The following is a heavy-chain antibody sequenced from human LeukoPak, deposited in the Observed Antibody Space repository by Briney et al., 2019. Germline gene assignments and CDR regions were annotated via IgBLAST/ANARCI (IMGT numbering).Heavy chain of an antibody. Sequence: SVKVSCKPSGGTFSSYAISWVRQAPGHGLEWMGRIIPILGIANYAQKFQGRVTITADKSTGTAYMELSSLRSEDTAVYYCARFESGSSAQSLGAFDIWGQGTMVTVSS. CDR2: IIPILGIA. CDR1: GGTFSSYA. D-gene: IGHD6-13*01. J-gene: IGHJ3*02. CDR3: ARFESGSSAQSLGAFDI. V-gene: IGHV1-69*04.